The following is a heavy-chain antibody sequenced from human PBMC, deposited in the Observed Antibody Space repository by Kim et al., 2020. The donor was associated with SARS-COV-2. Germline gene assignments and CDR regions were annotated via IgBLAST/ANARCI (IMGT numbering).Heavy chain of an antibody. J-gene: IGHJ5*02. CDR3: ARQAAYYDILTGYYRGWFDP. Sequence: SETLSLTCTVSGGSISSSSYYWGWIRQPPGKGLEWIGSIYYSGSTYYNPSLKSRVTISVDTSKNQFSLKLSSVTAADTAVYFCARQAAYYDILTGYYRGWFDPWGQGTLVTVSS. CDR1: GGSISSSSYY. V-gene: IGHV4-39*01. D-gene: IGHD3-9*01. CDR2: IYYSGST.